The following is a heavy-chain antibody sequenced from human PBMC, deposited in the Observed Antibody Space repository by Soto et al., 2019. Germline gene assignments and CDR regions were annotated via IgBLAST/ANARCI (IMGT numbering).Heavy chain of an antibody. CDR1: GFTFSSYA. D-gene: IGHD3-22*01. Sequence: GGSLRLSCAASGFTFSSYAMSWVRQAPGKGLEWVSSISTSGAYTYYADSVRGRFTVSRDNSKNTVYLQMNSLRAEDTAVYYCAKDVERGHYYESSAYTTFDYWGQGTLVTVSS. V-gene: IGHV3-23*01. CDR2: ISTSGAYT. J-gene: IGHJ4*02. CDR3: AKDVERGHYYESSAYTTFDY.